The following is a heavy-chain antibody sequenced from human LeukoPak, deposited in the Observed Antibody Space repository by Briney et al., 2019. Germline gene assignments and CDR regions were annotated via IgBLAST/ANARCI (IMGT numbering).Heavy chain of an antibody. D-gene: IGHD1-26*01. Sequence: SETLSLTCSFSGASLIGGTYYGRWLRQPPGRGREWIGSIYYTWSTYDDPSLKSRVTISVDTSKYQFSLKLSSVTAADTDVYYCARRGGSGRAFDYWGQGTLVTVSS. CDR3: ARRGGSGRAFDY. V-gene: IGHV4-39*01. CDR2: IYYTWST. J-gene: IGHJ4*02. CDR1: GASLIGGTYY.